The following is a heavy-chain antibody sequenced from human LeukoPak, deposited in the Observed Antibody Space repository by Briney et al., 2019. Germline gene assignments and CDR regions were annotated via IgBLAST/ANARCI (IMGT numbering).Heavy chain of an antibody. CDR3: ASSCGCFLAED. Sequence: GGSLKLSCAASGFTFSNSWMHWVRQAPGKGLEWVANIQRDGSEKYYVDSVKGRFTISRDNAKNSLSLQMNSLRAEVTAVYFCASSCGCFLAEDWGQGTPVTVSS. D-gene: IGHD6-19*01. CDR2: IQRDGSEK. CDR1: GFTFSNSW. J-gene: IGHJ4*02. V-gene: IGHV3-7*03.